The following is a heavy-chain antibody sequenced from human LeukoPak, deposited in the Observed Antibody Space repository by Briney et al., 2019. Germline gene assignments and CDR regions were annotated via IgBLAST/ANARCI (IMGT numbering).Heavy chain of an antibody. CDR3: ARGVRIVVPAAMNDY. J-gene: IGHJ4*02. CDR2: IKQDGSEK. V-gene: IGHV3-7*01. Sequence: GGSLRLSCAASGFTFSSYWMSWVRQAPGKGLEWVANIKQDGSEKYYVDSVKGRFTISRDNAKNSLYLQMNSLRAEDTAVYYCARGVRIVVPAAMNDYWGQGTLVTVSS. D-gene: IGHD2-2*01. CDR1: GFTFSSYW.